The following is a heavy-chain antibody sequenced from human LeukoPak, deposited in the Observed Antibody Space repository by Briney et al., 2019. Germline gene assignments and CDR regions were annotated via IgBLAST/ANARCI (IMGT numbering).Heavy chain of an antibody. J-gene: IGHJ4*02. CDR1: GGSFSGYY. Sequence: SSETLSLTCAVYGGSFSGYYWSWIRQPPGKGLEWIGSIYHSGSTYYNPSLKSRVTISVDTSKNQFSLKLSSVTAADTAVYYCARAMTTVTTPIDYWGQGTLVTVSS. D-gene: IGHD4-17*01. V-gene: IGHV4-34*01. CDR2: IYHSGST. CDR3: ARAMTTVTTPIDY.